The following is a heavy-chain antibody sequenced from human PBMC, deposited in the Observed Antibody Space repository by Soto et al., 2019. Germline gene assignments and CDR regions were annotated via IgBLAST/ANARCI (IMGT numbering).Heavy chain of an antibody. CDR3: AKGGAIVAAGSRVYLYNAMDV. CDR1: GYTFTGYY. J-gene: IGHJ6*02. D-gene: IGHD1-26*01. CDR2: INPNSGDT. V-gene: IGHV1-2*02. Sequence: ASVKVSCKASGYTFTGYYVHWVRQAPGQGLEWMGWINPNSGDTYLAQRFQGRVTMNRDTSIGTAYMELRGLTSDDTAEYYCAKGGAIVAAGSRVYLYNAMDVWGQGTTVTVSS.